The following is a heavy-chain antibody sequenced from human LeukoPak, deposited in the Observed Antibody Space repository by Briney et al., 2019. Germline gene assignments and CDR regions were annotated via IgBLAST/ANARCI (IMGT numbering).Heavy chain of an antibody. CDR3: ARDSSCYYCVHWFDP. D-gene: IGHD3-22*01. J-gene: IGHJ5*02. CDR1: GYTFTSYG. Sequence: ASVKVSCTASGYTFTSYGISWVRQAPGQGLEWMGLISAYNGNTNYAQKLQGRVTMTTDISTSTAYMELRSLRSDDTAVYYCARDSSCYYCVHWFDPWGQGTLVTVSS. CDR2: ISAYNGNT. V-gene: IGHV1-18*01.